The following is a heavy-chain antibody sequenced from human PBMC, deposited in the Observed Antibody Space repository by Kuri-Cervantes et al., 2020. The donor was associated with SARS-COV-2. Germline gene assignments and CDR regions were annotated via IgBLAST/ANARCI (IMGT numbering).Heavy chain of an antibody. CDR2: ISYDGSRK. CDR3: VKETGAAAGTGDY. CDR1: GFTFRTYG. V-gene: IGHV3-30*18. Sequence: GGSLRLSCAASGFTFRTYGMHWVRQAPGKGLEWVAVISYDGSRKYYGDSVKGRFTISRDNSKNTVYLQMNSLRPEDTAVYYCVKETGAAAGTGDYWGQGTLVTVSS. J-gene: IGHJ4*02. D-gene: IGHD6-13*01.